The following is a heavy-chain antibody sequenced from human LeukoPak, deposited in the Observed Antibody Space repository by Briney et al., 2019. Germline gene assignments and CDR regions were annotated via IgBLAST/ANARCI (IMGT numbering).Heavy chain of an antibody. V-gene: IGHV1-69*06. J-gene: IGHJ3*02. Sequence: SVKVSCKASGGTFSSYAITWVRQAPGQGLEWMGGIIPIFGTANYAQKFQGRVTITADKSTSTAYMELSSLRSEDTAVYYCARGARGVNDAFDIWGQGTMVTVSS. CDR1: GGTFSSYA. CDR2: IIPIFGTA. CDR3: ARGARGVNDAFDI. D-gene: IGHD3-10*01.